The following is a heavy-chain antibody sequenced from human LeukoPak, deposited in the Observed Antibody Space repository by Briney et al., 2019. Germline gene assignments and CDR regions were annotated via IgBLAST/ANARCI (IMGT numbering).Heavy chain of an antibody. Sequence: GGSLRLSCAASGLSFTDYYMSWVRQAPGKGLEWVSYIGISGSPIYYADSVKGRFTISRDNAKNSVYLQLNSLRAEDTAFYYCATLSSSSVGYWGQGTLVTVTS. V-gene: IGHV3-11*01. CDR2: IGISGSPI. CDR3: ATLSSSSVGY. CDR1: GLSFTDYY. J-gene: IGHJ4*02. D-gene: IGHD6-19*01.